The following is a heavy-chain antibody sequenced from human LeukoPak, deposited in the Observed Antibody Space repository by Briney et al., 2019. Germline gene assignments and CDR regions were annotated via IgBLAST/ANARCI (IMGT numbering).Heavy chain of an antibody. V-gene: IGHV1-2*02. J-gene: IGHJ5*02. CDR3: ARDIFPTFWFDP. CDR2: INPNSGGT. D-gene: IGHD3-3*01. Sequence: ASVKVSCKASGYTFTGYYMHWVRQAPGQGLEWMGWINPNSGGTNYAQKFQGRVTMTRDTSISTAYMELSRLRSDDTAVYYCARDIFPTFWFDPWGQGTLVTVSS. CDR1: GYTFTGYY.